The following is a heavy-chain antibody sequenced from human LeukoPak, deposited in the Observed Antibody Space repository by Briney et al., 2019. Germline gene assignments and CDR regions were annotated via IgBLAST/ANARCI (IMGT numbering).Heavy chain of an antibody. CDR2: ISSDGREQ. J-gene: IGHJ6*02. CDR1: GFTLSGYA. D-gene: IGHD6-19*01. V-gene: IGHV3-30*04. CDR3: ARVEGIAVAGAGNYYHYNGMDV. Sequence: GRSLRLSCVASGFTLSGYAIHWVRRAPGKGLQWVAVISSDGREQYYAESVRGRFTIFRDNSRITVSLQMSSLRIEDSAVFYCARVEGIAVAGAGNYYHYNGMDVWGQGTAVTVSS.